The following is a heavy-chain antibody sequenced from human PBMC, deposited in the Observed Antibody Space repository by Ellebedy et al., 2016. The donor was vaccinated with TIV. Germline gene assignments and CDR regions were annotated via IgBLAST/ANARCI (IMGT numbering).Heavy chain of an antibody. V-gene: IGHV3-13*01. CDR1: GFTFSSYA. Sequence: GGSLRLSXAASGFTFSSYAMHWVRQATGKGLEWVSAIGTAGDTYYPGSVKGRFTISRENAKNSLYLQMNSLRAGDTAVYYCARGLGRDGYTPSTRDAFDIWGQGTMVTVSS. J-gene: IGHJ3*02. CDR2: IGTAGDT. D-gene: IGHD5-24*01. CDR3: ARGLGRDGYTPSTRDAFDI.